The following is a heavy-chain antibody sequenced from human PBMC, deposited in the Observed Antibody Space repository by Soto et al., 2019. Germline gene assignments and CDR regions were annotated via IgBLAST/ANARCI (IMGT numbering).Heavy chain of an antibody. CDR3: ARSITIFGVVISYSNFDL. Sequence: QLQLQESGSGLVKASQTLSLTCAVSNGSISSGGYSWSWIRQPPGKGLEWLGYIYHSGSTYYNPSLKSRVTLSVDRSKNQFSLKLSSVTAADTAVYYCARSITIFGVVISYSNFDLWGRGTLVTVSS. D-gene: IGHD3-3*01. CDR1: NGSISSGGYS. J-gene: IGHJ2*01. CDR2: IYHSGST. V-gene: IGHV4-30-2*01.